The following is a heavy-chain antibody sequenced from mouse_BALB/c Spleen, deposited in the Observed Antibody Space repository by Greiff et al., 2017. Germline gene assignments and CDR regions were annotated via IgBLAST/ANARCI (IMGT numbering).Heavy chain of an antibody. CDR2: ISYSGST. CDR1: GDSITSGY. D-gene: IGHD2-10*02. Sequence: EVMLVESGPSLVKPSQTLSLTCSVTGDSITSGYWNWIRKFPGNKLEYMGYISYSGSTYYNPSLKSRISITRDTSKNQYYLQLNSVTTEDTATYYCARLRYGNYFFDYWGQGTTLTVSS. CDR3: ARLRYGNYFFDY. V-gene: IGHV3-8*02. J-gene: IGHJ2*01.